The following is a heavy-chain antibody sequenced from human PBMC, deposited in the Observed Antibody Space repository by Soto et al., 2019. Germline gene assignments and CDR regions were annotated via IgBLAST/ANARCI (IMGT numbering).Heavy chain of an antibody. CDR3: ARGIMPQEY. D-gene: IGHD3-16*01. Sequence: EVQLVESGGGLVQPGGSLRLSCAASGFSFSTYSMNWVRQAPGKGLEWVAYITSGSSTIYYADSVKGRFTISRDNAKNSLYLQMNSLRDEDTAVYYCARGIMPQEYWGQGTLVTVSS. J-gene: IGHJ4*02. V-gene: IGHV3-48*02. CDR1: GFSFSTYS. CDR2: ITSGSSTI.